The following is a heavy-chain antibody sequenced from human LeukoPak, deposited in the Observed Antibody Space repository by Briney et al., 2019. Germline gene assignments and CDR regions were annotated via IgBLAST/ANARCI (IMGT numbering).Heavy chain of an antibody. Sequence: PGGSLRLSCAASRFTVSSNSMSWVRQAPGKGLEWVSVLYSAGSTFYVDSVKGRFTISRDNSKNMLFLQMNSLRVEDTAIYYCAGSPWDGIRGVGSDYLDYWGRGTLVTVSS. V-gene: IGHV3-53*01. D-gene: IGHD6-6*01. J-gene: IGHJ4*02. CDR2: LYSAGST. CDR3: AGSPWDGIRGVGSDYLDY. CDR1: RFTVSSNS.